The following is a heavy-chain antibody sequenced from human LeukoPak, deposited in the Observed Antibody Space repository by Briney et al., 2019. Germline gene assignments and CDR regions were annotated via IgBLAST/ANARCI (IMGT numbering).Heavy chain of an antibody. CDR3: ARGDFLAGYIIPYYYYYMDV. V-gene: IGHV3-48*03. CDR2: ISSSGSTI. Sequence: PGGSLRLSCAASGFTFSSYEVNWVRQAPGKGLEWVSYISSSGSTIYYADSVKGRFTISRDNAKNSLYLQMNSLRAEDTAVYYCARGDFLAGYIIPYYYYYMDVWGKGTTVTISS. D-gene: IGHD3-9*01. CDR1: GFTFSSYE. J-gene: IGHJ6*03.